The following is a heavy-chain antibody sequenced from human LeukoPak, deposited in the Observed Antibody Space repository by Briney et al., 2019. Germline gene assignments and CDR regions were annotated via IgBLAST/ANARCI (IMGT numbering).Heavy chain of an antibody. CDR2: VHNDGNTK. CDR1: VITFSSYH. CDR3: ATGSGHYYDR. J-gene: IGHJ4*02. D-gene: IGHD3-22*01. V-gene: IGHV3-30*02. Sequence: GASLRLSCAAPVITFSSYHLHWVRKAPGKCLEWVVVVHNDGNTKYFGDSVKGRFTISRDNSKNTLYLQMSSLTAEDTAVYYCATGSGHYYDRWGQGTLVTVSS.